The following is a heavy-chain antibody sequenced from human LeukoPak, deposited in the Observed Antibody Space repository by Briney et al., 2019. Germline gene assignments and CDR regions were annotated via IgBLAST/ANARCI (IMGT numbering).Heavy chain of an antibody. CDR2: ISSSGSII. J-gene: IGHJ4*02. CDR3: AKDQEDRGYPSSFDF. CDR1: GFTFSDYY. D-gene: IGHD2-15*01. Sequence: GGSLRLSCAASGFTFSDYYMSWIRQAPGKGLEWVSYISSSGSIIYYADSVKGRFTISRDNAKNSLYLQMNSLRAEDTAVYYCAKDQEDRGYPSSFDFWGQGTLVTVSS. V-gene: IGHV3-11*01.